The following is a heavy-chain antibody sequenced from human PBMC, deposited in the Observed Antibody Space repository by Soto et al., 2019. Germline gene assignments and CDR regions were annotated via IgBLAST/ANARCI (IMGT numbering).Heavy chain of an antibody. Sequence: SETLSLTCAVYGGSFSGYYWSWIRQPPGKGLEWIGEINHSGSTNYNPSLKSRVTISVDTSKNQFSLKLSSVTAADTAVYYCARLLLYYGSGSYFDYWGQGTLVTVSS. D-gene: IGHD3-10*01. V-gene: IGHV4-34*01. CDR2: INHSGST. CDR3: ARLLLYYGSGSYFDY. CDR1: GGSFSGYY. J-gene: IGHJ4*02.